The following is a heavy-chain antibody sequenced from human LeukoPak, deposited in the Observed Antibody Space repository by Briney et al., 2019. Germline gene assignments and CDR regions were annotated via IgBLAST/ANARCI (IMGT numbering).Heavy chain of an antibody. Sequence: GGSLRLSCAASGFTFSSYSMNWVRQAPGKGLEWLSYISSFSSTIYYADSVMSRFTISRDNAKNSLYLQMNSLRAEDTAVYYCARSPNYKGYFDYWGQGTLVTVSS. CDR2: ISSFSSTI. J-gene: IGHJ4*02. CDR3: ARSPNYKGYFDY. V-gene: IGHV3-48*04. D-gene: IGHD3-10*01. CDR1: GFTFSSYS.